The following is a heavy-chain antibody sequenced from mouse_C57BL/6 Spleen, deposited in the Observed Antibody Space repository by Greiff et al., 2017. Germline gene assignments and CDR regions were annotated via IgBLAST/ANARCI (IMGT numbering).Heavy chain of an antibody. Sequence: EVKVEESGGGLVQPGGSMKLSCVASGFTFSNYWMNWVRQSPEKGLEWVAQIRLKSDNYATHYAESVKGRFTISRDDSKSSVYLQMNNLRAEDTGIYYCTAVLRRGFAYWGQGTLVTVSA. CDR3: TAVLRRGFAY. CDR2: IRLKSDNYAT. J-gene: IGHJ3*01. CDR1: GFTFSNYW. D-gene: IGHD2-12*01. V-gene: IGHV6-3*01.